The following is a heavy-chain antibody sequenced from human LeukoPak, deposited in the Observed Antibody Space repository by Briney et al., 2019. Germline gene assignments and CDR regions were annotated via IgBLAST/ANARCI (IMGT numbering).Heavy chain of an antibody. CDR1: GYTFTNYG. CDR2: IGAYNGNT. D-gene: IGHD6-19*01. V-gene: IGHV1-18*01. CDR3: ARGGGLVPGTWFDP. J-gene: IGHJ5*02. Sequence: ASVKVSCKASGYTFTNYGISWVRQAPGQGLEWMGWIGAYNGNTNYAQELQGRVTMTTDTSTSTAYLELRSLRSDDTAVYYCARGGGLVPGTWFDPWGQGTLVTVSS.